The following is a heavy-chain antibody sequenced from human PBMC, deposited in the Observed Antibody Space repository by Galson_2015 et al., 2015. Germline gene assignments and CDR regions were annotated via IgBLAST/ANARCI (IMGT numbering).Heavy chain of an antibody. J-gene: IGHJ6*02. D-gene: IGHD3-22*01. CDR2: ISGSGGST. CDR1: GFTFSSYA. V-gene: IGHV3-23*01. Sequence: SLRLSCAASGFTFSSYAMSWVCQAPGKGLEWVSAISGSGGSTYYADSVKGRFTISRDNSKNTLYLQMNSLRAEDTAVYYCAKGEGYYDRGLYYYYGMDVWGQGTTVTVSS. CDR3: AKGEGYYDRGLYYYYGMDV.